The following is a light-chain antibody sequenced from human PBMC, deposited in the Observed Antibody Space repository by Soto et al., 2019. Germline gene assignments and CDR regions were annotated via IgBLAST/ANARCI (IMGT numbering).Light chain of an antibody. V-gene: IGLV2-14*03. CDR3: CSYTTTTSRV. Sequence: QSVLTQPASVSGSPGQSITISCTGTSSDVGHYNYVSWYQQHPGNAPKLMIYDVRLRPSGVSDRFSGSKSGNTASLTISGLQAEDEADYYCCSYTTTTSRVFGTGTKATVL. J-gene: IGLJ1*01. CDR1: SSDVGHYNY. CDR2: DVR.